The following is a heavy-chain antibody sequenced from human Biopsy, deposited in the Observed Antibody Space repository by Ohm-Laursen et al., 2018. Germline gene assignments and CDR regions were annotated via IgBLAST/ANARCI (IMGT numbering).Heavy chain of an antibody. J-gene: IGHJ6*02. V-gene: IGHV1-18*01. CDR1: GYTFGNYG. CDR2: ISAYNNNNT. Sequence: AASVKVSCKASGYTFGNYGVTWVRQAPGQGLEWMGWISAYNNNNTNYAQKFQGRVTMTADTSTDIAYMELRSLRSDDTAIYYCARDRYRWDIAAVVAAHYNEKYYALDVWGQGTTVTVPS. CDR3: ARDRYRWDIAAVVAAHYNEKYYALDV. D-gene: IGHD2-15*01.